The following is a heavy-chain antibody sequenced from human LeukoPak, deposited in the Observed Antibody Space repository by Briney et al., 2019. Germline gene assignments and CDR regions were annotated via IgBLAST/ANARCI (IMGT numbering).Heavy chain of an antibody. D-gene: IGHD5-18*01. CDR3: TTVEEGMQVWLLLDY. CDR1: GFTFSRSG. V-gene: IGHV3-30*03. CDR2: ISYDGSDK. Sequence: GGSLRLSCAASGFTFSRSGMHWVRQAPGKGLEWVAVISYDGSDKYYADSVKGRFTISRDNSKNTLYLEMNSLRAEDTAVYYCTTVEEGMQVWLLLDYFEQRTLVTASS. J-gene: IGHJ4*01.